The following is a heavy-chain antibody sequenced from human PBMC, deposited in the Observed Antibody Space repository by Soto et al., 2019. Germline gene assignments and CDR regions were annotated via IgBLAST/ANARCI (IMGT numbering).Heavy chain of an antibody. V-gene: IGHV3-23*01. CDR3: AKGGSKWKYYFDY. CDR2: ISISGDDT. D-gene: IGHD1-20*01. CDR1: GFTFSSCV. Sequence: GGSLRLSCAASGFTFSSCVMSWVRQAPGKGLEWVSAISISGDDTDYADSVKGRFTISRGNSENTLYLQMDSLRAEDTAVYYCAKGGSKWKYYFDYRGQGTLVTVSS. J-gene: IGHJ4*02.